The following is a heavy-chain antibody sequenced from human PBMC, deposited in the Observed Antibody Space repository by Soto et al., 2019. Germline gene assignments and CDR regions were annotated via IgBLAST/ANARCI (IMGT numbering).Heavy chain of an antibody. J-gene: IGHJ4*02. V-gene: IGHV4-39*01. D-gene: IGHD3-9*01. CDR3: ARLEGLATISYYFDF. CDR2: IYYRGNT. Sequence: QLQESGPGLVKPSETLSLTCSVSGDSINSDKYYWGWIRQPPGKGREWIGSIYYRGNTYYHPSLQTGVTISGDKSKSQFSLRLNSVTAADSAGYFCARLEGLATISYYFDFWGQGAQVTVSS. CDR1: GDSINSDKYY.